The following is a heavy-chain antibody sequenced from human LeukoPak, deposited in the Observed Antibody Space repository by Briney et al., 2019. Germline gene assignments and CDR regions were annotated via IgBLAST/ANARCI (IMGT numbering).Heavy chain of an antibody. V-gene: IGHV4-61*02. CDR2: IYTSGST. Sequence: PSETLSLTCTVSGGSISSGSYYWSWIRQPAGKGLEWIGRIYTSGSTNYNPSLKSRVTISVDTSKNQFSLKLSSVTAADTAVYYCARDPTLDYWGQGTLVTVSS. CDR3: ARDPTLDY. J-gene: IGHJ4*02. CDR1: GGSISSGSYY.